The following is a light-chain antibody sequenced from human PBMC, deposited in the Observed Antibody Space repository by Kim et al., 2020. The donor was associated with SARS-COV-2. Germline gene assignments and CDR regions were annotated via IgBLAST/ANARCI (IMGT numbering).Light chain of an antibody. CDR3: QQYGSSPYT. Sequence: FSPGERATLSCRASQGVSSSCLAWYQQKPGQAPGLLIYGASSRATGIPDRFSGSGSGTDFTLTISRLEPEDFAVYYCQQYGSSPYTFGQGTKLEI. V-gene: IGKV3-20*01. J-gene: IGKJ2*01. CDR1: QGVSSSC. CDR2: GAS.